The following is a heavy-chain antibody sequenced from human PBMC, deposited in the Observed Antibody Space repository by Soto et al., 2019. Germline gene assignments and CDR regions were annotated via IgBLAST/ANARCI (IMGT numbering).Heavy chain of an antibody. J-gene: IGHJ4*02. CDR2: IWDDGSNK. D-gene: IGHD3-10*01. CDR3: ARSKRVSGSYYNEYIFYFDY. V-gene: IGHV3-33*01. CDR1: GFTFSSYG. Sequence: QVQLVESGGGVVQPGRSLRLSCAASGFTFSSYGMHWVRQAPGKGLEWVAVIWDDGSNKYYADSVKGRFTISRDNSKNTLYLQMNSLRAEDTAVYYCARSKRVSGSYYNEYIFYFDYWGQGTLVTVSS.